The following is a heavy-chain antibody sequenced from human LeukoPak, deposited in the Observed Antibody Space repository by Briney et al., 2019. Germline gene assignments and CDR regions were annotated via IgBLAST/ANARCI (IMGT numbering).Heavy chain of an antibody. Sequence: PSETLSLTCTVSGGSISYHSWSWIRQTPVKGLEWIANIYDNGNTDYSPSLQSRVTISTDTSETQFSLRLKSVTAADTAMYYCARLGSAATGAPPYYYYYVDVWGKGTTVTVSS. J-gene: IGHJ6*03. V-gene: IGHV4-59*11. CDR3: ARLGSAATGAPPYYYYYVDV. D-gene: IGHD1-26*01. CDR2: IYDNGNT. CDR1: GGSISYHS.